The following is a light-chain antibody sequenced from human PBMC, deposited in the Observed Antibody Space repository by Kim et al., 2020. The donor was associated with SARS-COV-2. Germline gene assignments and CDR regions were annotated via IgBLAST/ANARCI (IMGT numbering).Light chain of an antibody. CDR3: QQYDNWPLYT. J-gene: IGKJ2*01. CDR1: ESVTTN. CDR2: AAS. Sequence: EIVMTQSPVTLSVSPGERATLSCRVSESVTTNVAWFQQKPGQAPRLLIHAASTRATGVPARFSGSGSGTEFTLTISSLQSEDFAVYHCQQYDNWPLYTCGQGTKLEI. V-gene: IGKV3-15*01.